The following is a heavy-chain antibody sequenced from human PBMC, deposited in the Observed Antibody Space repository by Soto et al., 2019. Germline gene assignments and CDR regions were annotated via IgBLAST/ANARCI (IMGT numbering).Heavy chain of an antibody. CDR2: ISSTSTYI. CDR3: ARDEGGYCISTSCPATLYYYYGMDV. CDR1: GFTFSDYS. J-gene: IGHJ6*02. V-gene: IGHV3-21*01. D-gene: IGHD2-2*03. Sequence: PGGSLRLSCAASGFTFSDYSMKWVRQAPGKGLEWVSSISSTSTYIFYADSVKGRFTISKDNTKNSLYLQMNSLRAEDTAVYYCARDEGGYCISTSCPATLYYYYGMDVWGQGTTVTVSS.